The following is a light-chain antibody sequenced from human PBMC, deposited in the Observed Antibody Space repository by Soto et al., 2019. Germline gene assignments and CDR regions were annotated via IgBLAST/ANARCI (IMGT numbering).Light chain of an antibody. CDR2: DAS. CDR1: QSINNW. V-gene: IGKV1-5*01. CDR3: QRYATYSPT. J-gene: IGKJ1*01. Sequence: DLQITQSPSPLSASVGDRVTITCRASQSINNWLAWYQMKPGKAPKLLIYDASTLQSGVPSSFSGSGSGTEFTLTISSLQPDDFATYYCQRYATYSPTFGQGTKVDIK.